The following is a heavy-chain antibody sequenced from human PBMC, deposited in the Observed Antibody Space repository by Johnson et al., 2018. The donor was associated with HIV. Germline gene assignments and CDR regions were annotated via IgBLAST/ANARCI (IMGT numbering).Heavy chain of an antibody. Sequence: VQLVESGGGLIQPGGSLRLSCAASGFTVSSNYMSWVRQAPGKGLEWVSVIYSGGSTYYADSVKGRFTISRDNSKNTLYLQMNSLRAEDTPVYYCARSRIAAADAFDIWGQGTMVTVSS. V-gene: IGHV3-53*01. D-gene: IGHD6-13*01. CDR3: ARSRIAAADAFDI. J-gene: IGHJ3*02. CDR2: IYSGGST. CDR1: GFTVSSNY.